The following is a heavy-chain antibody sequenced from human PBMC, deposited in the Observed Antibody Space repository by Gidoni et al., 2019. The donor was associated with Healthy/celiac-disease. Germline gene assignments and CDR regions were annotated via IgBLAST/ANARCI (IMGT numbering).Heavy chain of an antibody. CDR2: ISYDGSNK. D-gene: IGHD6-6*01. V-gene: IGHV3-30*18. CDR1: GFTFSSYG. J-gene: IGHJ4*02. Sequence: QVQLVESGGGVVQPGRSLRLSCAASGFTFSSYGMHWVRQAPGKGLEWVAVISYDGSNKYYADSVKGRFTISRDNSKNTLYLQTNSLRAEDTAVYYCAKVGLYSSSSDWGQGTLVTVSS. CDR3: AKVGLYSSSSD.